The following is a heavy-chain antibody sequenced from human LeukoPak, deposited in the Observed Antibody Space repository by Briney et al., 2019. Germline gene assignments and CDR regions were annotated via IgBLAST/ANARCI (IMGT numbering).Heavy chain of an antibody. CDR3: ARSSPDYYDRGYFDY. J-gene: IGHJ4*02. Sequence: ASVKVSCKASGYTFTGYYMHWVRQAPGQGLEWMGWINPNSGGTNYAQKFQGRVTMTRDTSISTAYMELSRLRSDDTAVYHCARSSPDYYDRGYFDYWGQGTLVTVSS. CDR2: INPNSGGT. V-gene: IGHV1-2*02. CDR1: GYTFTGYY. D-gene: IGHD3-22*01.